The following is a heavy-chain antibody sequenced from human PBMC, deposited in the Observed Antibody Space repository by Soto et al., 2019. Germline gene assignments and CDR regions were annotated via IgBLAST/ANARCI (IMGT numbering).Heavy chain of an antibody. Sequence: GASVKVSCKASGYTFTSYGISWVRQAPGQGLEWMGWISAYNGNTNYAQKLQGRVTMTTDTSTSTAYMELRSLRSDDTAVYYCARVLTMVRGVIIRWFDPWGQGTLVTVSS. D-gene: IGHD3-10*01. CDR3: ARVLTMVRGVIIRWFDP. V-gene: IGHV1-18*01. J-gene: IGHJ5*02. CDR2: ISAYNGNT. CDR1: GYTFTSYG.